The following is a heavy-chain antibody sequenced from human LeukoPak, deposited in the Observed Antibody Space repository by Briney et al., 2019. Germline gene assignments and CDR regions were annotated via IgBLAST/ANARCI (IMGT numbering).Heavy chain of an antibody. CDR3: ARVTPTVAGFLDY. CDR1: GGSISSYY. Sequence: SETLSLTCTVSGGSISSYYWSWIRQPPGKGLEWIGYIYYSGSTNYNPSLKSRVTISVDTSKNQFSLKLRSVTAADTAVYYCARVTPTVAGFLDYWGQGTLVTVSS. D-gene: IGHD6-19*01. J-gene: IGHJ4*02. V-gene: IGHV4-59*01. CDR2: IYYSGST.